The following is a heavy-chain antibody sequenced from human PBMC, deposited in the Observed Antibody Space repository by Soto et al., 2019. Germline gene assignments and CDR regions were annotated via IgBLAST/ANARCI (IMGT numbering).Heavy chain of an antibody. CDR2: IYYSGST. J-gene: IGHJ5*02. D-gene: IGHD3-16*02. CDR1: GGSISSGDYY. Sequence: PSETLSLTCTVSGGSISSGDYYWSWIRQPPGKGLEWIGYIYYSGSTYYNPSLKSRVTISVDTSKNQFSLKLSSVTAADTAVYYCAREPSNDYVWGSYRPWGQGTPVTVSS. CDR3: AREPSNDYVWGSYRP. V-gene: IGHV4-30-4*01.